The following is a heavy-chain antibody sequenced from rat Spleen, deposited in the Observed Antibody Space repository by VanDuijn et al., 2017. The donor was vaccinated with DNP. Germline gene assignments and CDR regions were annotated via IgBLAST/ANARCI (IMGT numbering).Heavy chain of an antibody. Sequence: EVQLVESGGGLVQPGRSLKLSCAASGFTFSDYNMAWVRQAPTKGLEWVAYIRYDGGSTKYGDSVKGRFTISRDNAKNTLYLQMNSLRSEDMATYYCARWNSGSAMDAWGQGTSVTVSS. CDR1: GFTFSDYN. V-gene: IGHV5-22*01. CDR2: IRYDGGST. CDR3: ARWNSGSAMDA. J-gene: IGHJ4*01. D-gene: IGHD4-3*01.